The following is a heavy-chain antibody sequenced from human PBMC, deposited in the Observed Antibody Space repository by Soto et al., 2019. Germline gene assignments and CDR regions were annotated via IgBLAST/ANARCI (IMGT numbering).Heavy chain of an antibody. J-gene: IGHJ4*02. Sequence: EVQLVESGGGLVKPGESLRLSCAASGFIFSKEWMTWVRQAPGKGLEWVGRIKHKADGWTIDYAAPVKGRFTISRDDSVNMVYLQMNSLKTEDTARYFGTTDTWNWGQGTLVHVSS. CDR3: TTDTWN. CDR1: GFIFSKEW. D-gene: IGHD1-1*01. V-gene: IGHV3-15*01. CDR2: IKHKADGWTI.